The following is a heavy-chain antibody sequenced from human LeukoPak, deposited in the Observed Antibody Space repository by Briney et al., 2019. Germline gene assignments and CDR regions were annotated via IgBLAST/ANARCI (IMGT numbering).Heavy chain of an antibody. Sequence: GGSLRLSCAASGFTFSGYGMSWVRQAPGKGLKWVSAISGSGGSTYYADSVKGRITISRDNSKNTLYLQMNSLRAEDTAVYYCAKGVGYCSGGSCQQFDYWGQGTLVAVSS. CDR3: AKGVGYCSGGSCQQFDY. V-gene: IGHV3-23*01. J-gene: IGHJ4*02. D-gene: IGHD2-15*01. CDR1: GFTFSGYG. CDR2: ISGSGGST.